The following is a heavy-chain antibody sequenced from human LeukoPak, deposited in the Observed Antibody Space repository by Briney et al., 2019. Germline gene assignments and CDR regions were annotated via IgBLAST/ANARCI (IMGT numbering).Heavy chain of an antibody. J-gene: IGHJ4*02. CDR1: GGSISSSSYY. D-gene: IGHD6-13*01. CDR3: ARPTYGSSWYRSNPGAPYFDY. Sequence: PSETLSLTCTVSGGSISSSSYYWGWIRQPPGKGLEWIGSIYYSESTYYHPSLKSRVTISVDTSKNQFSLKLSSVTAADTAVYYCARPTYGSSWYRSNPGAPYFDYWGQGTLVTVSS. V-gene: IGHV4-39*01. CDR2: IYYSEST.